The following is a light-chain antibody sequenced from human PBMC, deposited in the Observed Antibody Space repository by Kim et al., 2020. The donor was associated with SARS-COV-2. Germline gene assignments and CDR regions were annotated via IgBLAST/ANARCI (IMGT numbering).Light chain of an antibody. CDR1: GSNTVSKY. J-gene: IGLJ3*02. CDR2: RNN. CDR3: AAWDDSLSGRV. Sequence: GQRVTISCSGSGSNTVSKYVDWYQRLAETAPKLLIYRNNQRPSVVRDQFSGSKSGTSASLAISGLRSEDEADYYCAAWDDSLSGRVFGGGTQRTVL. V-gene: IGLV1-47*01.